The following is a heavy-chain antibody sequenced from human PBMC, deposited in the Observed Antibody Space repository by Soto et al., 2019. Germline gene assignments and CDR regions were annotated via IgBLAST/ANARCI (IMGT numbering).Heavy chain of an antibody. J-gene: IGHJ3*01. CDR2: MNPQSGNT. CDR3: ARGTCVVGL. V-gene: IGHV1-8*01. Sequence: QVKLLQSGAEVKEPGASVKVSCRASGYTFTSNDLTWVRQATGQGREWMGWMNPQSGNTGYAQKFQGRVTMTRNISISTGYMELRGLTYEDTAVYYCARGTCVVGLWGQGTMVTVSS. CDR1: GYTFTSND. D-gene: IGHD3-16*02.